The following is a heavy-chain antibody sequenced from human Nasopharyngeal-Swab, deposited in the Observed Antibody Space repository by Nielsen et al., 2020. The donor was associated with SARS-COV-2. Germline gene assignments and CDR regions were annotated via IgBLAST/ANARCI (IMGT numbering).Heavy chain of an antibody. CDR3: VRSLRQWLAHDS. CDR1: GFIVSYNY. V-gene: IGHV3-53*01. Sequence: GGSLRLSCVASGFIVSYNYMSWVRQVPGKGLEWVSVIYAGGDTYYADSERGRFTISRDKSKNMVYLQMNSLTADDTAVYYCVRSLRQWLAHDSWGQGTLVTVSS. J-gene: IGHJ4*02. CDR2: IYAGGDT. D-gene: IGHD6-19*01.